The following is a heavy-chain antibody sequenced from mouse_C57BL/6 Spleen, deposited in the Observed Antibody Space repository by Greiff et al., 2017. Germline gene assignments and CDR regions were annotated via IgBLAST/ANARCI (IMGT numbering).Heavy chain of an antibody. CDR3: TREALSWFAY. CDR2: IDPETGGT. J-gene: IGHJ3*01. V-gene: IGHV1-15*01. CDR1: GYTFTDYE. Sequence: QVQLQQSGAELVRPGASVTLSCKASGYTFTDYEMHWVKQTPVHGLEWIGAIDPETGGTAYNQKFKGKAILTADKSSSTAYMELRSLTSEDSAVYYCTREALSWFAYWGQGTLVTVSA.